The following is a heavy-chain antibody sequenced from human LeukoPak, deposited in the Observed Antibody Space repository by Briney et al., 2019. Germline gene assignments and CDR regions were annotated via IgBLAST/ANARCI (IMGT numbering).Heavy chain of an antibody. CDR2: ISPDSDFT. J-gene: IGHJ4*02. D-gene: IGHD1-26*01. V-gene: IGHV1-2*02. CDR1: GYTFTDYY. Sequence: ASVKVSCKPSGYTFTDYYIHWVRQAPGQGLEWMGWISPDSDFTKYAQKFQDRVTLTRDTSISTVYMELSRLRSDDTAMYFCARDIGVWDEKTFDYWGQGTLVTVSS. CDR3: ARDIGVWDEKTFDY.